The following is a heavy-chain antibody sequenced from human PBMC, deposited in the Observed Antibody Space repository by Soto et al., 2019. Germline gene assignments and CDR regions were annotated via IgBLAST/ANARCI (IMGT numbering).Heavy chain of an antibody. J-gene: IGHJ4*02. Sequence: GGSLRLSCAASGFTFSSYAMSWVRQAPGKGLEWVSAISGSSGSTYYADSVKGRFTISRDNAKNSLSLQLNSLRAEDTAIYYCAKGKAHTLFGVDTLFDYWGQGTLVTVSS. CDR1: GFTFSSYA. D-gene: IGHD3-3*01. CDR2: ISGSSGST. V-gene: IGHV3-23*01. CDR3: AKGKAHTLFGVDTLFDY.